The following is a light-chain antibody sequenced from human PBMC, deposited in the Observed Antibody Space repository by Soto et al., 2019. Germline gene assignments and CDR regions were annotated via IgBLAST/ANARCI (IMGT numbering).Light chain of an antibody. CDR3: QTWDTGIVV. Sequence: QLVLTQSPSASASLGASVKLTCTLSSEHSSYAIAWHQQQPEKGPRYLMRLNSDGSHRKGDGIPDRFSGSTSGAERYLTISSLQSEDEADYYCQTWDTGIVVFGGGTKVTVL. V-gene: IGLV4-69*01. CDR1: SEHSSYA. J-gene: IGLJ2*01. CDR2: LNSDGSH.